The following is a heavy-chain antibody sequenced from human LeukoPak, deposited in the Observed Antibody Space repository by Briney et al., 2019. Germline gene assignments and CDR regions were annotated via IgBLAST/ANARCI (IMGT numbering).Heavy chain of an antibody. CDR3: AAQSTYDYVWGSYQEG. CDR1: GGSISSSSYY. J-gene: IGHJ4*02. V-gene: IGHV4-39*07. Sequence: PSETLSLTCTVSGGSISSSSYYWGWIRQPPGKGLEWIGSIYYSGSTYYNPSLKSRVTISVDTSKNQFSLKLSSVTAADTAVYYCAAQSTYDYVWGSYQEGWGQGTLVTVSS. CDR2: IYYSGST. D-gene: IGHD3-16*02.